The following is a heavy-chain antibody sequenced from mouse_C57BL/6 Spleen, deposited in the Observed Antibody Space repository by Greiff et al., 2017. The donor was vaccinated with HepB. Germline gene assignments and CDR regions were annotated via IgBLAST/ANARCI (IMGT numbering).Heavy chain of an antibody. D-gene: IGHD1-1*01. CDR2: IDPSDSET. CDR1: GYTFTSYW. J-gene: IGHJ2*01. CDR3: ARSYYGSRYYFDY. V-gene: IGHV1-52*01. Sequence: QVQLQQPGAELVRPGSSVKLSCKASGYTFTSYWMHWVKQRPIQGLEWIGTIDPSDSETHYNQKFKDKATLTVDKSSSTAYMQLSSLTSEDSAVYDCARSYYGSRYYFDYWGQGTTLTVSS.